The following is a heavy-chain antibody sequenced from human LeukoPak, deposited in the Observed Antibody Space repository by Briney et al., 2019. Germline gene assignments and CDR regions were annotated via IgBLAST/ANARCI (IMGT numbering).Heavy chain of an antibody. Sequence: SVKVSCKASGGTFSSYTISWVRQAPGQGLEWMGRIIPILGIANYAQKFQGRVTITADKSTSTAYMELSSLRSEDTAVYYCARDIDDGASDIWGQGTMVTVSS. J-gene: IGHJ3*02. V-gene: IGHV1-69*04. CDR3: ARDIDDGASDI. CDR1: GGTFSSYT. CDR2: IIPILGIA. D-gene: IGHD1-1*01.